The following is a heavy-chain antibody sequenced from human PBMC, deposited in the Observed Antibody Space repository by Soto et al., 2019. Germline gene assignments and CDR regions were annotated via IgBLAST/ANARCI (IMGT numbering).Heavy chain of an antibody. CDR1: GGSLSGYY. D-gene: IGHD3-3*01. CDR3: ARGYLPQYDFWSGYRPNYYYYYMDV. J-gene: IGHJ6*03. V-gene: IGHV4-34*01. Sequence: PSETLSLTCAVYGGSLSGYYWSWIRQPPGKGLEWIGEINHSESTNYNPSLKSRVTISVDTSKNQFSLKLSSVTAADTAVYYCARGYLPQYDFWSGYRPNYYYYYMDVWVKGTTVTVSS. CDR2: INHSEST.